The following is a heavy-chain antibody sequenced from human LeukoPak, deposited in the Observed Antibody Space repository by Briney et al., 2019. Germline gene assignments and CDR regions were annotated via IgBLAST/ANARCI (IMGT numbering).Heavy chain of an antibody. CDR1: GGSISSSSYY. CDR3: ARGTGTTPNY. Sequence: SETLSLTCTVSGGSISSSSYYWGWIRQPPGKGLEWIGSIYYSGSTYYNPSLKSRVTISVDTSKNQFSLKLSSVTAADTAVYYCARGTGTTPNYWGQGTLVTVSS. V-gene: IGHV4-39*07. J-gene: IGHJ4*02. D-gene: IGHD1-1*01. CDR2: IYYSGST.